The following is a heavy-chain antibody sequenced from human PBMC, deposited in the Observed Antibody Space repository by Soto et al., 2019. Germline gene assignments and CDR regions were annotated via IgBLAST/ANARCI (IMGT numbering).Heavy chain of an antibody. V-gene: IGHV3-23*01. Sequence: GRSLRLSCAASGFTFSSYAMSWVRQAPGKGLEWVSAISDTGGSTYHADSVKGRFTISRDNSKNTLYLLMNSPRAEDTAIYYCAKGGTGSSVGRYMDVWGNGTTVTVSS. CDR2: ISDTGGST. CDR3: AKGGTGSSVGRYMDV. CDR1: GFTFSSYA. J-gene: IGHJ6*03. D-gene: IGHD1-1*01.